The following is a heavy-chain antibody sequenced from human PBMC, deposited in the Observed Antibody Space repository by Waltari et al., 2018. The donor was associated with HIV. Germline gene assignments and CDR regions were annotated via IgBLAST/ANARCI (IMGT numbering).Heavy chain of an antibody. Sequence: QVQLVQSGAEVKKPGSSVKVSCKASGGTFSSYAISWVRQAPGQGLEWMGGIIPILGTANYEQKFQGRVTITADISTSTAYMELSSLRSEDSAMYYCARDRGPLLFYFDYWGQGTLVTVSS. CDR3: ARDRGPLLFYFDY. V-gene: IGHV1-69*06. D-gene: IGHD2-8*02. CDR2: IIPILGTA. CDR1: GGTFSSYA. J-gene: IGHJ4*02.